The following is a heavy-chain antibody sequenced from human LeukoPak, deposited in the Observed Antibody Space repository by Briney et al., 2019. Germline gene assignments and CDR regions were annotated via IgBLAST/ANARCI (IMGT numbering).Heavy chain of an antibody. J-gene: IGHJ4*02. CDR3: ARENSGSYREFDY. V-gene: IGHV4-4*07. CDR2: IYPSGST. CDR1: GGSISSYY. Sequence: SETLSLTCTVSGGSISSYYWTWIRQPAGKGPEWIGRIYPSGSTNYNPSLKSRVTMSVDTSKNQFSLKLSSVTAADTAVYYCARENSGSYREFDYWGQGILVTVSS. D-gene: IGHD1-26*01.